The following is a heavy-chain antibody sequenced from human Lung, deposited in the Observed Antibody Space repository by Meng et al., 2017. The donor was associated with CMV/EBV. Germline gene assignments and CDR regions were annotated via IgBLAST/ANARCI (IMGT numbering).Heavy chain of an antibody. D-gene: IGHD2-2*01. J-gene: IGHJ4*02. V-gene: IGHV1-69*02. CDR3: SGASSVVVPVDY. CDR2: IIPILVIA. CDR1: GGTFSSYT. Sequence: SSXXVSCKASGGTFSSYTISWVRQAPGQGLEWMGRIIPILVIANYAQKFQGRVTITADKSTSTAYMDLNSLRSEDTAVYFWSGASSVVVPVDYWGQGPSVTVSS.